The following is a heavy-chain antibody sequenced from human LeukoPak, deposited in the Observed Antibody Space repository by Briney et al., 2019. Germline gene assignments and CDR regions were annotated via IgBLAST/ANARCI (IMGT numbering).Heavy chain of an antibody. D-gene: IGHD6-19*01. J-gene: IGHJ4*02. V-gene: IGHV4-4*07. CDR3: ARGQWRVYSPFDY. Sequence: SETLSLTCTVSGGSISSYYWSWIRQPAGKGLEWIGRIYTSGSTTYNPSLTSRVTMSVDTSKNPFSLKLSSVTAADTAVYFSARGQWRVYSPFDYWGKGTLVTVSS. CDR2: IYTSGST. CDR1: GGSISSYY.